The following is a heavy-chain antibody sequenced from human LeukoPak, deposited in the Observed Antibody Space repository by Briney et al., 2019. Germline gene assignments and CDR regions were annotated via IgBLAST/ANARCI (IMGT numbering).Heavy chain of an antibody. Sequence: ASVKVSCKASGYTFTSYDINWVRQATGQGLEWMGWMNPNSGNTGYAQKFQGRVTMTRNTSISTAYMELSSLRSEDTAVYYCARRGVTYYYYYYVDVWGKGTTVTVSS. CDR3: ARRGVTYYYYYYVDV. D-gene: IGHD3-10*01. V-gene: IGHV1-8*01. CDR1: GYTFTSYD. CDR2: MNPNSGNT. J-gene: IGHJ6*03.